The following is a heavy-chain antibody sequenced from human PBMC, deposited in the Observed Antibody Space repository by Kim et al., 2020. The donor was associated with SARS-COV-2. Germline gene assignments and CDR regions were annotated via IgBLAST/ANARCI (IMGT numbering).Heavy chain of an antibody. V-gene: IGHV3-9*01. CDR2: ISWTSGSI. J-gene: IGHJ4*02. CDR3: AKDTRARIAVAGDFDY. D-gene: IGHD6-19*01. CDR1: GFTFGDYA. Sequence: GGSLRLSCAASGFTFGDYAMHWVRQAPGKGLEWVSGISWTSGSIGYADSVKGRITISRDNAKNSLYLQMNSLRAEDTALYYCAKDTRARIAVAGDFDYWGQGTLVTVSS.